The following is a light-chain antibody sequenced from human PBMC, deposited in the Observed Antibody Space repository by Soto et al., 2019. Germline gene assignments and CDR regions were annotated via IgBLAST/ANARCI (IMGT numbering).Light chain of an antibody. J-gene: IGLJ3*02. CDR1: NIGGKS. Sequence: SYELTQPPSVAVAPGKTARITCGGNNIGGKSVHWYQLKPGQAPVLIIYNDGDRPSGIPERFSGSNSGNTATLTVSWVEAGDDADYYCQVWGSNADPYVLFGGGTQLTVL. CDR3: QVWGSNADPYVL. V-gene: IGLV3-21*04. CDR2: NDG.